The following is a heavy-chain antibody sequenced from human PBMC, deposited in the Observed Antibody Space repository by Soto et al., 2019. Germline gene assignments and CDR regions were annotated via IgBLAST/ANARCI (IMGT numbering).Heavy chain of an antibody. Sequence: PGGSLRLSCAASGFTFSDYYMSWIRQAPGKGLEWVSYISISSSYTNYADSVKGRFTISRDNPKNSLYLQMTRRRAEDTAVYYCARDRVKGVGVATFAPWGQGTLVTVSS. CDR1: GFTFSDYY. CDR2: ISISSSYT. J-gene: IGHJ5*02. D-gene: IGHD2-8*01. V-gene: IGHV3-11*06. CDR3: ARDRVKGVGVATFAP.